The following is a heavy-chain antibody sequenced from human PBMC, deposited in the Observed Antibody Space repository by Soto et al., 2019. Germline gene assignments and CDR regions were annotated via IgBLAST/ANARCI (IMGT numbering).Heavy chain of an antibody. CDR2: ITSSRSYR. D-gene: IGHD2-2*01. CDR1: GFTFSSYG. Sequence: XGSLRLSCAASGFTFSSYGMNWVRQAPGKGLEWVSSITSSRSYRYYADSVKGRFTISRDNAKNSLYLQMNSLRAEDTAVYYCAREVVPAAIDYWGQGTLVTVS. V-gene: IGHV3-21*01. CDR3: AREVVPAAIDY. J-gene: IGHJ4*02.